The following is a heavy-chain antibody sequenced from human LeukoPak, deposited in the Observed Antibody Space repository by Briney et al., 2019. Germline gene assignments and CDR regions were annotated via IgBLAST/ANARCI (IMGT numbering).Heavy chain of an antibody. D-gene: IGHD3-10*01. Sequence: SQTLSLTCTVSGGSISSGGYYWSWIRQHPGKGLEWIGYIYYSGSTYYNPSLKSRVIISVDTSKNQFSLKLSSVTAADTAVYYCARDLWFGELSYYGMDVWGKGTTVTVSS. J-gene: IGHJ6*04. CDR3: ARDLWFGELSYYGMDV. CDR2: IYYSGST. CDR1: GGSISSGGYY. V-gene: IGHV4-31*03.